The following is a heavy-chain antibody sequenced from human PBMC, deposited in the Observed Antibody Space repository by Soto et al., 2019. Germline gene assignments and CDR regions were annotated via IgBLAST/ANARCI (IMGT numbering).Heavy chain of an antibody. CDR1: GFTFNNAW. V-gene: IGHV3-15*01. J-gene: IGHJ4*02. CDR2: IKSKTDGGTT. D-gene: IGHD5-18*01. Sequence: GSLRLSCAASGFTFNNAWMSWVRQAPGKGLEWVGRIKSKTDGGTTDYAAPVKGRFTISRDDSKNTVYLQMNSLKIDDTAVYFCTSRRDWTAVDPLDYWGLGTLVTVSS. CDR3: TSRRDWTAVDPLDY.